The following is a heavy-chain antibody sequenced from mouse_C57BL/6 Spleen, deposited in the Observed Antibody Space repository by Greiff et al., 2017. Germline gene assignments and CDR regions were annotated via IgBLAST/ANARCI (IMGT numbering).Heavy chain of an antibody. CDR3: ARGDYYGSSYRYYFDY. V-gene: IGHV5-16*01. CDR2: INYDGSST. Sequence: EVQLVESEGGLVQPGSSMKLSCTASGFTFSDYYMAWVRQVPEKGLEWVANINYDGSSTYYLDSLKSRFIISRDNAKNILYLQMSSLKSEDTATYYCARGDYYGSSYRYYFDYWGQGTTLTVSS. CDR1: GFTFSDYY. J-gene: IGHJ2*01. D-gene: IGHD1-1*01.